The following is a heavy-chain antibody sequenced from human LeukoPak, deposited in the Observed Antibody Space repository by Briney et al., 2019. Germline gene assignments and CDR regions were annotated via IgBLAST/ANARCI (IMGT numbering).Heavy chain of an antibody. J-gene: IGHJ4*02. CDR1: GYIFTHNW. D-gene: IGHD3-10*01. CDR2: IYPGDSDT. V-gene: IGHV5-51*01. Sequence: HGESLKISCKGSGYIFTHNWIGWVRQMPGKGLEWMGIIYPGDSDTRYRPSFEGQVTISVDKSISTAYLQWSSLKASDTAMYYCARQTRDGSGSRGYSFDFWGQGTLVTVSS. CDR3: ARQTRDGSGSRGYSFDF.